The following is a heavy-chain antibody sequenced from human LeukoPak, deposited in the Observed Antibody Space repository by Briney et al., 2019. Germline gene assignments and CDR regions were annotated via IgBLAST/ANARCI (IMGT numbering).Heavy chain of an antibody. CDR3: ARGLVVSQSGSDAFDI. J-gene: IGHJ3*02. CDR2: ISGSGGST. V-gene: IGHV3-23*01. Sequence: QPGGSLRLSCAASGFTFSSYGMSWVRQAPGKGLEWVSAISGSGGSTYYADSVKGRFTISRDNSKNTLYLQMNSLRAEDTAVYYCARGLVVSQSGSDAFDIWGQGTMVTVSS. D-gene: IGHD3-22*01. CDR1: GFTFSSYG.